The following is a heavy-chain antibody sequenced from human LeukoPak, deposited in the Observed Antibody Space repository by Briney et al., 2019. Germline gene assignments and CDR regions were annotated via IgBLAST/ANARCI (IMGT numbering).Heavy chain of an antibody. CDR1: GGSISSYY. CDR3: ARDGVVGVSDAFDI. J-gene: IGHJ3*02. D-gene: IGHD1-26*01. CDR2: VYYTGST. Sequence: SETLSLTCTVSGGSISSYYWSWVRQPPGKGLEWIEFVYYTGSTNYSPSLKSRVTISVDTSKNQFSLKLRSVTAADTAVYYCARDGVVGVSDAFDIWGQGAMVTVSS. V-gene: IGHV4-59*12.